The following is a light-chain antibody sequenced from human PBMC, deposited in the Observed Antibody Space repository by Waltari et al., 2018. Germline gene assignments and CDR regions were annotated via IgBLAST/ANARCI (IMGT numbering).Light chain of an antibody. J-gene: IGKJ1*01. CDR2: GAS. CDR1: QSVDSNY. Sequence: EIVLTQSPGTLSLSPGERAALSCRASQSVDSNYLAWYQQKPGQAPRLLIYGASRRATGIPDKFSGSGSGTDFTLTISRLEPEDFAVYYCQQYNNWPQTFGQGTKVEIK. CDR3: QQYNNWPQT. V-gene: IGKV3-20*01.